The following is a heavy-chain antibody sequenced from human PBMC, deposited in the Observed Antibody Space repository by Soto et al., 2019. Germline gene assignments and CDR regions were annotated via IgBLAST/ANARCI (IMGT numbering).Heavy chain of an antibody. CDR1: GFTFSNAW. Sequence: PGGSLRLSCAASGFTFSNAWMNWVRQAPGKGLEWVGRIKSKTGGGTTDYAAPVKSRFTISRDDSKNTLYLQMNSLKTEDTAVYYCTTTQYYYDSSGYYSPWYYYYGMDVWGQGTTVTVSS. J-gene: IGHJ6*02. CDR3: TTTQYYYDSSGYYSPWYYYYGMDV. V-gene: IGHV3-15*07. D-gene: IGHD3-22*01. CDR2: IKSKTGGGTT.